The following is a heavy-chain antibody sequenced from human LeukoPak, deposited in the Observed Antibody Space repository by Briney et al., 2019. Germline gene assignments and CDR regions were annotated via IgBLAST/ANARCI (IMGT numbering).Heavy chain of an antibody. CDR1: RGSISRGDYY. CDR3: ARASGPYYYDSSGYHYEDYYYIDV. V-gene: IGHV4-30-4*01. Sequence: SHTLSLTCTVSRGSISRGDYYWMGIRQPPGKALEWIGNHYYSGSTLYNPSLKRRVNICIDASKKHLSLKLSSVTAADTAVYYCARASGPYYYDSSGYHYEDYYYIDVWGKGTTVTVSS. CDR2: HYYSGST. D-gene: IGHD3-22*01. J-gene: IGHJ6*03.